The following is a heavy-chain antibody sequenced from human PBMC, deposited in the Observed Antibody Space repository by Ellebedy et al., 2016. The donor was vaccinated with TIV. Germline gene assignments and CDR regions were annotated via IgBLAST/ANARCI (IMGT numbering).Heavy chain of an antibody. D-gene: IGHD3-3*01. CDR1: GFTFNSYA. V-gene: IGHV3-30*18. CDR3: AKDHSIEWLLSSYGMDV. CDR2: ISYDGIND. Sequence: PGESLKISCAASGFTFNSYAMHWARQAPGKGLEWVAIISYDGINDYYADSVKGRFTISRDNSTSTLYLQMNSLRAEDTAVYYCAKDHSIEWLLSSYGMDVWGQGTSVTVSS. J-gene: IGHJ6*02.